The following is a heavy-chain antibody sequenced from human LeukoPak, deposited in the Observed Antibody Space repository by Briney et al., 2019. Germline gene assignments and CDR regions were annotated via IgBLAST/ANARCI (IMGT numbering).Heavy chain of an antibody. CDR2: IYSGGGT. V-gene: IGHV3-53*01. CDR1: GFTFTSNY. Sequence: PGGSLRLSCAASGFTFTSNYMSWVRQAPGKGLEWVSVIYSGGGTYYADSAKGRFTISRDNSKNTLYLQMNSLRAEDTAVYYCARLTQTYYYGSGSYPDAFDIWGQGTMVTVSS. J-gene: IGHJ3*02. CDR3: ARLTQTYYYGSGSYPDAFDI. D-gene: IGHD3-10*01.